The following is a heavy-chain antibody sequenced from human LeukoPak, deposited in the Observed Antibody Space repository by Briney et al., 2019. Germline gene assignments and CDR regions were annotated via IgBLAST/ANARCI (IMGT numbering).Heavy chain of an antibody. J-gene: IGHJ6*02. CDR1: GDSISSGGYY. D-gene: IGHD6-19*01. CDR3: ARHGVGSGWYTYYYGMDV. V-gene: IGHV4-30-2*01. CDR2: IYHSGST. Sequence: PSQTLSLTCNVSGDSISSGGYYWSWIRQPPGKGLEWIGHIYHSGSTYYNPSLKSRVTISVDTSKNQFSLKLSSVTAADTAVYYCARHGVGSGWYTYYYGMDVWGQGTTVTVSS.